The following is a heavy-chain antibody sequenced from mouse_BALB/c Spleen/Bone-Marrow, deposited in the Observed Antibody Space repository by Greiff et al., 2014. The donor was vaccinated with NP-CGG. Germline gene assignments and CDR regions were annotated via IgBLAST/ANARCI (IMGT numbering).Heavy chain of an antibody. CDR1: GYSFTGYY. Sequence: VQLQQSGPELVKPGASVKISCKASGYSFTGYYMHWVKQSHVKSLEWIGRINPYNGATSYNQNFKDKASLTVDKSSSTAYMELHSLTSEDSAVYYCARGGWVWYFDVWGAGTTVTVSS. V-gene: IGHV1-31*01. CDR3: ARGGWVWYFDV. CDR2: INPYNGAT. J-gene: IGHJ1*01.